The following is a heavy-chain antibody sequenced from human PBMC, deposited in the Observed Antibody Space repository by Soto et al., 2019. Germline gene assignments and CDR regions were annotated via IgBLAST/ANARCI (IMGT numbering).Heavy chain of an antibody. D-gene: IGHD7-27*01. CDR3: ARDLLNFWAVFDY. V-gene: IGHV3-48*03. Sequence: GGSLRLSCAASGFTFSGYEMNWVRQAPGKGLEWVSYISSGGISIYYADSVKGRFTISRDNAKNSLYLQMSSLRAEDTAVYYCARDLLNFWAVFDYWGQGTLVTVS. CDR1: GFTFSGYE. J-gene: IGHJ4*02. CDR2: ISSGGISI.